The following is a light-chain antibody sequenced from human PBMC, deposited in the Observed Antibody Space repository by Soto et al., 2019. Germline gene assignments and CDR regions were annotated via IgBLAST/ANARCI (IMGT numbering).Light chain of an antibody. J-gene: IGKJ1*01. CDR2: DIS. CDR1: QSVSSN. Sequence: EIVMTQSPATLSVSPGERATLSCRASQSVSSNLAWYQQKPGQAPSLLIYDISARATGIPTRFSGSGSGTEFTLTISSLQSEDFAVYYCQQYSDWRPQFGQGTKVDIK. V-gene: IGKV3D-15*01. CDR3: QQYSDWRPQ.